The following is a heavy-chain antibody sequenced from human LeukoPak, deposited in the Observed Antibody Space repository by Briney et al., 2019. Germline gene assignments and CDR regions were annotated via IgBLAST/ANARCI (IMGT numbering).Heavy chain of an antibody. CDR1: GVSFSGYY. V-gene: IGHV4-34*01. J-gene: IGHJ4*02. Sequence: SETLSLTCAVYGVSFSGYYWSWIRQPPGKGLEWIGEINHRGSTNHNPSLKRLVTISVSTSTNQFSLKLSSVTAADPAVYYCARGNGDSSSWYPKGGSAFDYWGQGTLVTVSS. D-gene: IGHD6-13*01. CDR3: ARGNGDSSSWYPKGGSAFDY. CDR2: INHRGST.